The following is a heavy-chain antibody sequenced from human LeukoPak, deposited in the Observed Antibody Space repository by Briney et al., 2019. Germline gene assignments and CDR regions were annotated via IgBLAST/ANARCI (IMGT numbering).Heavy chain of an antibody. CDR3: ARGPRGDMVATSRYYYYYYMDV. V-gene: IGHV4-34*01. CDR1: GGSFSGYY. D-gene: IGHD5-12*01. CDR2: INHSGST. Sequence: SETLSLTCAVYGGSFSGYYWSWIRQPPGKGLEWIGEINHSGSTNYNPSLNSRHTISVHTSKNQYSLKLSSVPAADTAVYYCARGPRGDMVATSRYYYYYYMDVWGKGTTVTVSS. J-gene: IGHJ6*03.